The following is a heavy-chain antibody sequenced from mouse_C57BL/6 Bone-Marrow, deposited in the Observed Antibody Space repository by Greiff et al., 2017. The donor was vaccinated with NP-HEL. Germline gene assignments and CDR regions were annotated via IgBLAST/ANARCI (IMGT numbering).Heavy chain of an antibody. CDR2: ISSGGSCT. CDR1: GFTFSSYG. J-gene: IGHJ2*01. D-gene: IGHD3-2*01. Sequence: EVQVVESGGDLVKPGGSLKLSCAASGFTFSSYGMSWVRQTPDKRLEWVATISSGGSCTYYPDSVKGRFTISRDNAQNTLYLQMSSLKSDDTAMYYCARQGGKTVHYFDCWGKGATLTVSS. CDR3: ARQGGKTVHYFDC. V-gene: IGHV5-6*01.